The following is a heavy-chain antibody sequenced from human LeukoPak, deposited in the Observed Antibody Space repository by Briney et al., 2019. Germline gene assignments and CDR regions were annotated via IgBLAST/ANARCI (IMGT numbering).Heavy chain of an antibody. Sequence: PSVKVSCKASGGTFSSCAISWVRRAPGQGLEWMGGIIPIFGIANYAQKFQGRVTITTDESTSTAYMELSSLRSEDTAVYYCAGKRGNIVLSLGAFDIWGQGTMVTVSS. J-gene: IGHJ3*02. D-gene: IGHD2-8*01. CDR2: IIPIFGIA. CDR1: GGTFSSCA. CDR3: AGKRGNIVLSLGAFDI. V-gene: IGHV1-69*05.